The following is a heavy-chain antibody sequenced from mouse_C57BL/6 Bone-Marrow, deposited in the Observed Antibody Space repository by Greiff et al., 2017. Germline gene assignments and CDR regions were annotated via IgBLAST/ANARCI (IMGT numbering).Heavy chain of an antibody. V-gene: IGHV1-76*01. CDR1: GYTFTDYY. CDR2: IYPGSGNT. J-gene: IGHJ2*01. CDR3: EGLTGVFDY. D-gene: IGHD4-1*01. Sequence: VQLQESGAELVRPGASVKLSCKASGYTFTDYYINWVKQRPGQGLEWIARIYPGSGNTYYNENFKGKATLTAEKSSSTAYMQLSSLTSEDSAVYFCEGLTGVFDYWGQGTTLTVSS.